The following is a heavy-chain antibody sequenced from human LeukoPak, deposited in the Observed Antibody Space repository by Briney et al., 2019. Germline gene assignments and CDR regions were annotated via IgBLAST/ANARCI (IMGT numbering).Heavy chain of an antibody. Sequence: PGGSLRLSCAASGFTVSSNYMSWVRQAPGKGLEWGSVIYSGGSTYYADSVKGRFTISRDNSKNTLYLKMNSLRAEDTAVYYCARGGQGEDSDYWGQGTLVTVSS. CDR1: GFTVSSNY. V-gene: IGHV3-53*01. J-gene: IGHJ4*02. D-gene: IGHD3-10*01. CDR3: ARGGQGEDSDY. CDR2: IYSGGST.